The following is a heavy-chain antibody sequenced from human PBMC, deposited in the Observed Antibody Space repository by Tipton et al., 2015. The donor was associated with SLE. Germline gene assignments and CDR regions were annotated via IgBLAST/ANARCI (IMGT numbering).Heavy chain of an antibody. CDR3: ARGWGSYSSVWRLFYYYMGV. Sequence: TLSLTCAVYGGSFSDYSWSWIRQPQGKGLEWIGEITHSGSTNYNQPLRSRVTISVDTSKNQLSLNLNSVTAADTAVYYCARGWGSYSSVWRLFYYYMGVWVKVSTVTVSS. V-gene: IGHV4-34*01. D-gene: IGHD6-19*01. CDR1: GGSFSDYS. J-gene: IGHJ6*03. CDR2: ITHSGST.